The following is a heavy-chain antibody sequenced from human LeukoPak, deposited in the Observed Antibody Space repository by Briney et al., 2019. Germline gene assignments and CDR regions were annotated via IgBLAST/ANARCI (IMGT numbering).Heavy chain of an antibody. J-gene: IGHJ4*02. CDR3: AKGTSGWYYSRFDY. CDR2: ISGNGGST. CDR1: GFIFSMYA. V-gene: IGHV3-23*01. Sequence: GGSLRLSCTASGFIFSMYAMSWVRQAPGKGLEWVSMISGNGGSTNSADSVKGRFTISRDNSKNTLYLQMNSLRAEDTAIYYCAKGTSGWYYSRFDYWGQGTLVAVS. D-gene: IGHD6-19*01.